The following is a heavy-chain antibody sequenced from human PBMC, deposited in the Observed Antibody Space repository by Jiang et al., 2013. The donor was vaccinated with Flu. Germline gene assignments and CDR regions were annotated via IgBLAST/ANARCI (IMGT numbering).Heavy chain of an antibody. Sequence: QLVESGGDLVKPGGSLRLSCAASRFTFSDYYMSWIRQAPGKGLEWVSYISSSSSYTNYADSVKGRFTISRDNAKNSLYLQMNNLRAEDTAVYFCAARRMGDSSGSFEYWGQGTLVTVST. D-gene: IGHD3-22*01. CDR1: RFTFSDYY. CDR3: AARRMGDSSGSFEY. J-gene: IGHJ4*02. CDR2: ISSSSSYT. V-gene: IGHV3-11*06.